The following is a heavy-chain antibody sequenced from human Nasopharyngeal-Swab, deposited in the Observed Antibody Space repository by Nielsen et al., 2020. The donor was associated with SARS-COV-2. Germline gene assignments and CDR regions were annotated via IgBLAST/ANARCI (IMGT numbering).Heavy chain of an antibody. J-gene: IGHJ4*02. V-gene: IGHV1-2*02. CDR1: VYPFSAYN. CDR3: ARDRGDY. CDR2: INPNSGAT. Sequence: ASVKVSCKVSVYPFSAYNLHWVRQAPGQGLEWMGWINPNSGATYYAQKFQGRVTMTRDISISTAYLDLSSLTSDDTAVYYCARDRGDYWGQGTPVTVSS.